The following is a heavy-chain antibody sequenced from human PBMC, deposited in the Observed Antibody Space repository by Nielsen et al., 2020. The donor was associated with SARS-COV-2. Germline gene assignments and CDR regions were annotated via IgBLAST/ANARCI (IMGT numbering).Heavy chain of an antibody. V-gene: IGHV2-5*02. CDR1: GFSLTTSGVG. J-gene: IGHJ6*02. CDR2: IYWDDYT. D-gene: IGHD6-19*01. Sequence: SGPTLVKPTQTLTLTCPFSGFSLTTSGVGVGWIRQPPGKALEWLALIYWDDYTRYSPSLRTRLTITKDASKNEAVLTMTNMDPVDTATYFCVYTSDSSGWYDYYYGMNVWGQGTTVTVSS. CDR3: VYTSDSSGWYDYYYGMNV.